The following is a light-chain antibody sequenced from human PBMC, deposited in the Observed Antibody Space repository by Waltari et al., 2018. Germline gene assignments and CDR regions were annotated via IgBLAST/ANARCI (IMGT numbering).Light chain of an antibody. CDR1: QSVGRT. CDR3: QHYVRLPVT. CDR2: GAS. J-gene: IGKJ1*01. V-gene: IGKV3-20*01. Sequence: EIVLTQSPGTLSLSPGERAILSSRASQSVGRTLAWYQQKPGQAPMLLIYGASNRATGIPDRFSGSGSGTDFSLTISRLEPEDFSVYYCQHYVRLPVTFGQGTRVEI.